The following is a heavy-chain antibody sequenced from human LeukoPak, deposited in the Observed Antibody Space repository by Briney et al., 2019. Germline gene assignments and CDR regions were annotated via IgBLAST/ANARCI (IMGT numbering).Heavy chain of an antibody. D-gene: IGHD5-18*01. J-gene: IGHJ3*02. Sequence: SEPLSLTCSVSGGSISDYYCSWIRQPPEKGLEWVGYAHYGEYNDYSPSLKGPVTMSVDTAKNQYSLKLRSVTAADTAVYYCARRRGSGTQLWRYDGFDIWGQGTVVTVSS. CDR2: AHYGEYN. CDR3: ARRRGSGTQLWRYDGFDI. V-gene: IGHV4-59*01. CDR1: GGSISDYY.